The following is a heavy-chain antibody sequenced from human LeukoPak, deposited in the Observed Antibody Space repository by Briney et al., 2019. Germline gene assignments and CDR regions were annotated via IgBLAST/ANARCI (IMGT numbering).Heavy chain of an antibody. J-gene: IGHJ4*02. D-gene: IGHD3-10*01. V-gene: IGHV3-21*01. CDR1: GFTFSSYN. CDR3: ARLTGNYGDY. CDR2: ISSGSSYI. Sequence: GGSLRLSCAASGFTFSSYNMNWVRQAPGKGLEWVSSISSGSSYIYYADSVKGRFTISRENAKNSLYLQMDSLRAEDTAVYYCARLTGNYGDYWGQGTLVTVSS.